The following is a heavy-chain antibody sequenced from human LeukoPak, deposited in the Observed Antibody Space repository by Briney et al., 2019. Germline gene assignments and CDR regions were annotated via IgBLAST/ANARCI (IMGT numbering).Heavy chain of an antibody. V-gene: IGHV4-34*01. CDR3: ARIIAVAGSDY. Sequence: SETLSLTCAAYGGSFSGYYWSWIRQPPGKGLEWIGEINHSGSTNYNPSLKSRVTISVDTSKNQFSLKLSSVTAADTAVYYCARIIAVAGSDYWGQGTLVTVSS. CDR2: INHSGST. D-gene: IGHD6-19*01. CDR1: GGSFSGYY. J-gene: IGHJ4*02.